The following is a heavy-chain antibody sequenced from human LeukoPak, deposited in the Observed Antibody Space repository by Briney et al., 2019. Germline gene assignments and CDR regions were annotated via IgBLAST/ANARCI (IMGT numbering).Heavy chain of an antibody. J-gene: IGHJ4*02. D-gene: IGHD2-21*01. Sequence: GGSLRLSCAASGFTFRNYAMSWVRQAPGKGLEWVSGTSGSADSTYYADSVKGRFTISRDNSKNTFYLQMNSLRAEDTAVYYCAKGLGGEFYWGQGTLVTVSS. CDR1: GFTFRNYA. CDR2: TSGSADST. CDR3: AKGLGGEFY. V-gene: IGHV3-23*01.